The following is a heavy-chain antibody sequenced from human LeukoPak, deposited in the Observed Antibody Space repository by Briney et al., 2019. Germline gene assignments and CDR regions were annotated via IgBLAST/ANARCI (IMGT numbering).Heavy chain of an antibody. D-gene: IGHD1-26*01. CDR3: ARGHIGTYHYFDY. Sequence: GGSLRLSCAASGFTVSSSYMSWVRQAPEKGLEWVSVIYSGGTTYYADSVKGRFTISRDNFMNALYLQMNSLRAEDTALYYCARGHIGTYHYFDYWGQGTLVTVSS. J-gene: IGHJ4*02. CDR2: IYSGGTT. V-gene: IGHV3-53*01. CDR1: GFTVSSSY.